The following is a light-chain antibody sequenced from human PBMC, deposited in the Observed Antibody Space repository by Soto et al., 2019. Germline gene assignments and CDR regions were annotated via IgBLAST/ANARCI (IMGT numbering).Light chain of an antibody. CDR2: EVS. V-gene: IGLV2-14*01. CDR1: SRDVGGYNY. J-gene: IGLJ3*02. Sequence: QSALTQPASVSGYPGQSITIACKGTSRDVGGYNYVSWYQQHPGKAPKLMIYEVSNRPSGVSNRFSGSKSGNTASLTISGLQAEDEADYYCSSYTSSSTWVFGGGTKLTVL. CDR3: SSYTSSSTWV.